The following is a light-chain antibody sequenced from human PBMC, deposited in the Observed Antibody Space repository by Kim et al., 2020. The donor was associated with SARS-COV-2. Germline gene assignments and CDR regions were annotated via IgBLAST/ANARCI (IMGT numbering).Light chain of an antibody. Sequence: ELTQPPSASGTPGQRVTISCSGSSSNIGSNYVYWYQQLPGTAPKLLIYRNNQRPSGVPDRFSGSKSGTSASLAISGLRSEDEADYYCAAWDDSLSVLFGGGTKLTVL. V-gene: IGLV1-47*01. CDR2: RNN. CDR3: AAWDDSLSVL. J-gene: IGLJ3*02. CDR1: SSNIGSNY.